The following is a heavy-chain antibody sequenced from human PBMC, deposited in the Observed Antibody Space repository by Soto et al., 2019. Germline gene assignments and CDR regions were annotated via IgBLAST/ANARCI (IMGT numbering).Heavy chain of an antibody. CDR2: IIPIFGTA. D-gene: IGHD2-2*01. J-gene: IGHJ5*02. CDR3: ARSDIVLVPAAKENWFDP. Sequence: ASVKVSCKASGGTFSSYAISWVRQAPGQGLEWMGGIIPIFGTANYAQKFQGRVTITADESTSTAYMELSSLRSEDTAVYYCARSDIVLVPAAKENWFDPWGQGTLVTVSS. CDR1: GGTFSSYA. V-gene: IGHV1-69*13.